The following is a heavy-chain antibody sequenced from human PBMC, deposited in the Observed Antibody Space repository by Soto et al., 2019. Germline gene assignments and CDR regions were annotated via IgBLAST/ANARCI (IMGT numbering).Heavy chain of an antibody. CDR3: ARDVIVDAPDSFQY. Sequence: QVQLVESGGGVVQPGRSLRLSCAASGFTFNNCAMHWVRQAPGKGLEWVAVVGSEGMHKYYGDFVKGRFTISRDTAENAVYLQMDRLRSKDTAVYYCARDVIVDAPDSFQYWGRGTVVTVSS. V-gene: IGHV3-30*01. CDR2: VGSEGMHK. CDR1: GFTFNNCA. J-gene: IGHJ4*02. D-gene: IGHD1-26*01.